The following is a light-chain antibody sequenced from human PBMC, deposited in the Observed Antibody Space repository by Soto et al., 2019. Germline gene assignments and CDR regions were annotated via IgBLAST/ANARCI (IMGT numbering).Light chain of an antibody. Sequence: EIVLTQSPATLSLSPGERATLSCRASQSVSSYLAWYQQKPGQAPRLLIYDASNRATGIPARFSGSGSGTDFTLTISSLEPEDFPVYYCQQRSNWPYTFGQRTKLEIK. CDR3: QQRSNWPYT. V-gene: IGKV3-11*01. J-gene: IGKJ2*01. CDR1: QSVSSY. CDR2: DAS.